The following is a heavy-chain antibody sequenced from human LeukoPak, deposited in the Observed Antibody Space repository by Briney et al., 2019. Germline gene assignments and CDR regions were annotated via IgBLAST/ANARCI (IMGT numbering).Heavy chain of an antibody. V-gene: IGHV7-4-1*02. Sequence: ASVKVSCKASGYSFISFALYWVRQAPGQGLEWMGWINTNTGDPTYAQGFTGRFVFSLDISVTTAHLQISSLKAEDTAVYYCARGPHPYPPYYYYMDVWGEGTTVIVSS. CDR2: INTNTGDP. D-gene: IGHD2-21*01. CDR3: ARGPHPYPPYYYYMDV. CDR1: GYSFISFA. J-gene: IGHJ6*03.